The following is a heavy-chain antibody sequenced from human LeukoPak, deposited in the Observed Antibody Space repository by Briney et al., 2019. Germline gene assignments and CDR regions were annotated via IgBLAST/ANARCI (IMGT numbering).Heavy chain of an antibody. V-gene: IGHV3-74*01. D-gene: IGHD3-3*01. Sequence: GGSLRLSCAASGFSFSSHWMHWVRHAPGKGRVWVSHVKNDGSSTNYADSVRGRFTISRDNAKNTLYLQMSSLRAEDTAVYYCARGNDYWSGYIDYWGQGALVSVSS. CDR1: GFSFSSHW. CDR2: VKNDGSST. J-gene: IGHJ4*02. CDR3: ARGNDYWSGYIDY.